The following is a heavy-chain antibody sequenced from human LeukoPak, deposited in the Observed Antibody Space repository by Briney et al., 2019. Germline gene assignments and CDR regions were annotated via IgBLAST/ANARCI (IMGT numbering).Heavy chain of an antibody. CDR2: IWYDGSNK. J-gene: IGHJ4*02. Sequence: GESLRLSCAASRFTFSTYGIHWVRQAPGKGLEWVAVIWYDGSNKYYADSVKGRFTISRDNSKNTVYLQMNSLRAEDTAIYYCAKDAGPRGTYSGLFDYWGQGTLVTVSP. CDR1: RFTFSTYG. V-gene: IGHV3-33*06. D-gene: IGHD1-26*01. CDR3: AKDAGPRGTYSGLFDY.